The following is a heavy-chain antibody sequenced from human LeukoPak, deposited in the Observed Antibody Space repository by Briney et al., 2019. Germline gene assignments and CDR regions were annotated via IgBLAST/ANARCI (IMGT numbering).Heavy chain of an antibody. CDR3: ARELYYYGSGSYSHWFDP. CDR1: GGSVSSGSYY. V-gene: IGHV4-61*01. J-gene: IGHJ5*02. CDR2: IYDSGST. D-gene: IGHD3-10*01. Sequence: SETLSLTCTVSGGSVSSGSYYWSWIRQPPGKGLEWIGYIYDSGSTNYNPSLQSRVTISVDTSKNQFSLKLRSVTAADTAVYYCARELYYYGSGSYSHWFDPWGQGTLVTVSS.